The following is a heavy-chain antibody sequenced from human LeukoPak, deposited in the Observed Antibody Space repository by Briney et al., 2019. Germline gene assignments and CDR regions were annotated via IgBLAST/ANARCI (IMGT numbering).Heavy chain of an antibody. D-gene: IGHD2-2*01. J-gene: IGHJ4*02. V-gene: IGHV1-2*02. CDR2: INPNSGVT. CDR3: ARVGVEGASCYDY. CDR1: GYTFTGYS. Sequence: VSVKVSCKASGYTFTGYSMHWVRQAPGQGLEWMGWINPNSGVTNYAQKFRGRVTMTRDTSISTAYMELSSLRSDDTAVYYCARVGVEGASCYDYWGQGTLVTVSS.